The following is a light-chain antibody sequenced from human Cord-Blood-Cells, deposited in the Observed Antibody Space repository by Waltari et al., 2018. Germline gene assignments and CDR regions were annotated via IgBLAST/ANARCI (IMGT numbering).Light chain of an antibody. CDR3: QQYGSSPLT. CDR2: GAS. J-gene: IGKJ4*01. Sequence: EIVLTQSPGTLSLSPGERATLSCRASQSVSSSYLAWYQQKPGQAPRLLIYGASSRATGIPDRFSGSRSETDFTLTISRLEPEDFALYYCQQYGSSPLTFGGGTKVEIK. V-gene: IGKV3-20*01. CDR1: QSVSSSY.